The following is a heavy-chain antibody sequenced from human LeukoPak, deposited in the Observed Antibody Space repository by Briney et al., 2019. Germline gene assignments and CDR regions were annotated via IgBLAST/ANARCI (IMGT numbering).Heavy chain of an antibody. CDR3: AKEVTPGALLYGPFDY. D-gene: IGHD4-23*01. CDR2: ISASGGGT. CDR1: EFIFSSYG. Sequence: GGSLRLSCAASEFIFSSYGMSWVRQAPGKGPEWVSAISASGGGTYYADSVQGRFTISRDNSRNTLYLEMNSLRAEDTAIYYCAKEVTPGALLYGPFDYWSQGTLVTVSS. V-gene: IGHV3-23*01. J-gene: IGHJ4*02.